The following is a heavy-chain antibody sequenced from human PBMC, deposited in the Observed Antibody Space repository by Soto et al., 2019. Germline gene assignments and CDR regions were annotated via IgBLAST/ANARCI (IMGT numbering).Heavy chain of an antibody. Sequence: QVQLVQSGAEVKRPGSSINISCKASGGTFSIYTVSWVRQAPGQGLEWMGRFIPMIGTANYAQNFQGRVTLSADKSATTAYMDLCSLTAQSTALYYCARVSVTLAPERPGGFDGWGQGTAVTVSP. V-gene: IGHV1-69*08. CDR2: FIPMIGTA. CDR1: GGTFSIYT. CDR3: ARVSVTLAPERPGGFDG. J-gene: IGHJ3*01. D-gene: IGHD2-21*02.